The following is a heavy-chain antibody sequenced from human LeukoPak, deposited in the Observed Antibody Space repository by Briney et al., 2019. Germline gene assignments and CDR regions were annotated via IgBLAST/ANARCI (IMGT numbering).Heavy chain of an antibody. D-gene: IGHD4-17*01. CDR3: ARTPLQYGDYAHY. V-gene: IGHV3-21*01. Sequence: TGGSLRLSCAASGFTFSSYSMNWVRQAPGKGLEWVSSISSSSRYIYYADSVKGRFTISRDNAKNSLYLQMNSLRAEDTAVYYCARTPLQYGDYAHYWGQGTLVTVSS. CDR1: GFTFSSYS. CDR2: ISSSSRYI. J-gene: IGHJ4*02.